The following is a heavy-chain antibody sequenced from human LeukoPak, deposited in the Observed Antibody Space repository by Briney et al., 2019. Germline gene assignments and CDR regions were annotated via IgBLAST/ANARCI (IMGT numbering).Heavy chain of an antibody. CDR2: ISAYNGNT. V-gene: IGHV1-18*01. J-gene: IGHJ6*03. Sequence: ASVKVSCKASGYTFTSYGISWVRQAPGQGLEWMGWISAYNGNTNYAQKLQGRVTMTTDTSTSTAYMELRSLRSDDTAVHYCARSLGSNWTLGYYYYMDVWGKGTTVTVSS. CDR1: GYTFTSYG. D-gene: IGHD6-13*01. CDR3: ARSLGSNWTLGYYYYMDV.